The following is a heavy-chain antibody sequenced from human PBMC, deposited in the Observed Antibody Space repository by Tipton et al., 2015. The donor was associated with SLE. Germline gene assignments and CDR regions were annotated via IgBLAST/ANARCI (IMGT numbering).Heavy chain of an antibody. Sequence: SLRLTCAASGFTFSSYWMTWVRHVPGKGLEWVANIKQDGSKKNFVDSVKGRFTIARDNAKNSLYLQMNSLRAEDTALYYCARALWATADSGYFQHWGQGTLVTVSS. CDR3: ARALWATADSGYFQH. CDR2: IKQDGSKK. CDR1: GFTFSSYW. J-gene: IGHJ1*01. D-gene: IGHD3-10*01. V-gene: IGHV3-7*03.